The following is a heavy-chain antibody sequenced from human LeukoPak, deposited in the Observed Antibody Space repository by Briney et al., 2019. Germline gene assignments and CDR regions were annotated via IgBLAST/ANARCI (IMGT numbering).Heavy chain of an antibody. CDR1: GCGFSGVY. V-gene: IGHV1-2*02. D-gene: IGHD5/OR15-5a*01. J-gene: IGHJ5*02. Sequence: ASVKVSCKASGCGFSGVYFNWVRQAPGQGLEWMGWINPHSGATNYAQRFQGRVSMDASFDTAYMELSRLTSDDTAVYYCATSSSVTHTRDPWGQGTLVTVSS. CDR3: ATSSSVTHTRDP. CDR2: INPHSGAT.